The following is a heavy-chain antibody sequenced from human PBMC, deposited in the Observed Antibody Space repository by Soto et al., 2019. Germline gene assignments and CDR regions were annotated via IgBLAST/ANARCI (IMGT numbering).Heavy chain of an antibody. J-gene: IGHJ6*02. CDR1: GFTVSSNY. CDR2: IYSGGST. D-gene: IGHD3-16*02. V-gene: IGHV3-53*01. Sequence: GGSLRLSCAASGFTVSSNYMSWVRQAPGKGLEWVSVIYSGGSTYYADSVKGRFTISRDNSKNTLYLQMNGLRAEDTAVYYCARARLTLGQLSYYYYYGMDVWGQGATVPVSS. CDR3: ARARLTLGQLSYYYYYGMDV.